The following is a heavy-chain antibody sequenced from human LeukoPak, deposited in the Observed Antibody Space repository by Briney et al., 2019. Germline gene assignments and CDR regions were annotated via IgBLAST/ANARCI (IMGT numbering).Heavy chain of an antibody. CDR3: ARGGTYSSSPTAHPHQASDC. V-gene: IGHV1-69*01. CDR2: IIPIFGTA. CDR1: GGTFSSYA. D-gene: IGHD6-6*01. J-gene: IGHJ4*02. Sequence: GSSVKVSCKASGGTFSSYAISWVRQAPGQGLEWMGGIIPIFGTANYAQKFQGRVTITADESTSTAYMELSSLRSEDTAVYYCARGGTYSSSPTAHPHQASDCWGQGTLVTVSS.